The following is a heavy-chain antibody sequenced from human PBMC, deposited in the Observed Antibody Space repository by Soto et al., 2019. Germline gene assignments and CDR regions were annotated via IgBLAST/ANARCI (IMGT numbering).Heavy chain of an antibody. CDR1: GFTSSSYA. CDR3: AKDGGYCSGGSCLHAFDY. Sequence: EVQLLESGGGLVQPGGSLRLSCAASGFTSSSYAMSWVRQAPGKGLEWVSAISGSGGSTYYADSVKGRFTISRDNSKNTLYLQMNSLRAEDTAVYYCAKDGGYCSGGSCLHAFDYWGQGTLVTVSS. CDR2: ISGSGGST. D-gene: IGHD2-15*01. J-gene: IGHJ4*02. V-gene: IGHV3-23*01.